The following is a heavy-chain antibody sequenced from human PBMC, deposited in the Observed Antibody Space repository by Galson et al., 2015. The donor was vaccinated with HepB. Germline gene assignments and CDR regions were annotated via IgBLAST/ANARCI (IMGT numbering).Heavy chain of an antibody. D-gene: IGHD4-17*01. CDR1: GFTFSNAW. V-gene: IGHV3-15*01. CDR2: IKSKTDGGTT. CDR3: TTDPPYGDYAFYYYYGMDV. Sequence: SLRLSCAASGFTFSNAWMSWVRQAPGKGLEWVGRIKSKTDGGTTDYAAPVKGRFTISRDDSKNTLYLQMNSLKTEDTAVYYCTTDPPYGDYAFYYYYGMDVWGQGTTVTVSS. J-gene: IGHJ6*02.